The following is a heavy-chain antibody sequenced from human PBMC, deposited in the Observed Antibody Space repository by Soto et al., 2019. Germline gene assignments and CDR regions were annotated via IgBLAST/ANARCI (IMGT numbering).Heavy chain of an antibody. CDR2: ISYDGNNK. D-gene: IGHD6-19*01. J-gene: IGHJ4*02. Sequence: LRLSCAASGFTFRSYGIHWVRQAPGKGLEWVAAISYDGNNKYYADSVKGRFTISRDNSKNTLFLQMNSLKSEDTAVYYCAKDRCSSGCYFDYWGQGSLVTVSS. CDR3: AKDRCSSGCYFDY. CDR1: GFTFRSYG. V-gene: IGHV3-30*18.